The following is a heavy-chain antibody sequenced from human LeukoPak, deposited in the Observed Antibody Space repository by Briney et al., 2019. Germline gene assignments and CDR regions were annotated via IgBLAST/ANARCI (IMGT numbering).Heavy chain of an antibody. CDR3: ARGDSSGWYLSGSYYYYGMDV. CDR2: FDPEDGET. CDR1: GYTLTELS. D-gene: IGHD6-19*01. J-gene: IGHJ6*02. V-gene: IGHV1-24*01. Sequence: ASVKVSCKVSGYTLTELSMHWVRQAPGKGLEWMGGFDPEDGETIYAQKFQGRVTMTRDTSISTAYMELSRLRSDDTAVYYCARGDSSGWYLSGSYYYYGMDVWGQGTTVTVSS.